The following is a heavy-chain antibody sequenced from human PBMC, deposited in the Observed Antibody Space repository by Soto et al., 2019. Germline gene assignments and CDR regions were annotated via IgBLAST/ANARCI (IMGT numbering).Heavy chain of an antibody. J-gene: IGHJ6*03. CDR1: GFTFDDYA. Sequence: EVQLVESGGGLVQPGRSLRLSCAASGFTFDDYAMHWVRQAPGKGLEWVSGISWNSGSIGYADSVKGRFTISRDNAKNSLYLQTNSLRAEDTALYYCAIFGVVIVNYYYYMDVWGKGTTVTVSS. CDR2: ISWNSGSI. CDR3: AIFGVVIVNYYYYMDV. V-gene: IGHV3-9*01. D-gene: IGHD3-3*01.